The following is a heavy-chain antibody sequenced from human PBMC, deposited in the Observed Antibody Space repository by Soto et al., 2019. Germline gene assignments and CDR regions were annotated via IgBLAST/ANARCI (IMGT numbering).Heavy chain of an antibody. J-gene: IGHJ6*02. Sequence: SETLSLTCTVSGGSISSGGYYWSWIRQHPGKGLEWIGYIYYSGSTYYNPSRKSRVTISVDTSKNQFSLKLSSVTAADTAVYYCARVPLDSSGSIAGYYYYYGMDVWGQGTTVTVSS. CDR2: IYYSGST. V-gene: IGHV4-31*03. CDR1: GGSISSGGYY. CDR3: ARVPLDSSGSIAGYYYYYGMDV. D-gene: IGHD3-22*01.